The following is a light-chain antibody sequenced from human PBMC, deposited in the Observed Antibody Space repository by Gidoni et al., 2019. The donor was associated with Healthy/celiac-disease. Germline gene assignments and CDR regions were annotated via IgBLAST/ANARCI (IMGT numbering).Light chain of an antibody. V-gene: IGKV1-39*01. J-gene: IGKJ2*01. CDR2: AAS. Sequence: DIQMTQAPSSPSASVGDRVTITCPASQSISSYLNWYQQKPGKAPKLLIYAASSLQSGVPSRFSGSGSGTDFTLTISSLQPEDFATYYCQQSYSTPYTFGQGTKLEIK. CDR1: QSISSY. CDR3: QQSYSTPYT.